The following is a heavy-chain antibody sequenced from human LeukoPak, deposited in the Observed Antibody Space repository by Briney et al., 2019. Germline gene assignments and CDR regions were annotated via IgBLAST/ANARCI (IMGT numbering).Heavy chain of an antibody. CDR3: VDSGPPAPPNWCDP. CDR1: GGYITSYY. D-gene: IGHD5-12*01. J-gene: IGHJ5*02. V-gene: IGHV4-59*03. CDR2: IHHSGDT. Sequence: SETLSLTCTVSGGYITSYYWSWIRQPPGKGLEWFGYIHHSGDTRYNPSLKSRVTMSIDTSKYQFSLKVNLVTTADTALDSAVDSGPPAPPNWCDPWGQETLVTVSS.